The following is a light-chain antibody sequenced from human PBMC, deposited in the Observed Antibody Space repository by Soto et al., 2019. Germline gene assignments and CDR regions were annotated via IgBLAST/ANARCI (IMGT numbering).Light chain of an antibody. J-gene: IGLJ3*02. CDR1: NSNIGGNS. CDR2: SNN. Sequence: QSVLTQPPSASGTPGQRVTISCSGSNSNIGGNSVNWYQQLPLRAPKLLIYSNNQRPSGVPDRFSGSKSGTSASMAISGVRFEDEADYYCAAWDDSLTAWVFGGGTKLTVL. V-gene: IGLV1-47*02. CDR3: AAWDDSLTAWV.